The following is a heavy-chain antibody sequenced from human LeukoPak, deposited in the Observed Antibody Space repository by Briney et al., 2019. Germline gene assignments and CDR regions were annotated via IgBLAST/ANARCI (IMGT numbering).Heavy chain of an antibody. J-gene: IGHJ4*02. Sequence: ASVKVSCKASGYTFTSYGISWVRQAPGQGLEWMGWISAYNGNTNYAQKLQGRVTMTTDTSTSTAYMELRSLRSDDTAVYYCARDGLVESGYYDSSGYYPYSWGQGTLVTVSS. CDR2: ISAYNGNT. D-gene: IGHD3-22*01. V-gene: IGHV1-18*01. CDR3: ARDGLVESGYYDSSGYYPYS. CDR1: GYTFTSYG.